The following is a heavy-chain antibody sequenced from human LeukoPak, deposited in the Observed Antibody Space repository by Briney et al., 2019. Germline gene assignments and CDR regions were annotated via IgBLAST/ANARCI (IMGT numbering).Heavy chain of an antibody. CDR1: GFTISNNY. J-gene: IGHJ4*02. CDR3: ARDRDSGWAFAY. CDR2: IYSGGST. Sequence: GGSLRLSCAASGFTISNNYMSWVRQAPGKGLEWVSVIYSGGSTYYADSVKGRFTISRDNSKNTLYLQMNSLRVEDTAVFYCARDRDSGWAFAYWGQGTLVTVSS. V-gene: IGHV3-53*01. D-gene: IGHD6-19*01.